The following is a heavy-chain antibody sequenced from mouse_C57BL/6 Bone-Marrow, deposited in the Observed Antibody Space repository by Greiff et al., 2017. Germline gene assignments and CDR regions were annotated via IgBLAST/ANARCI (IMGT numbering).Heavy chain of an antibody. CDR2: IYPRSGNT. CDR1: GYTFTSYG. J-gene: IGHJ2*01. CDR3: ARTEGSSYVDY. D-gene: IGHD1-1*01. V-gene: IGHV1-81*01. Sequence: QVQLKESGAELARPGASVKLSCKASGYTFTSYGISWVKQRTGQGLEWIGEIYPRSGNTYYNEKFKGKATLTADKSSSTAYMELRSLTSEDSAVYFCARTEGSSYVDYWGQGTTLTVSS.